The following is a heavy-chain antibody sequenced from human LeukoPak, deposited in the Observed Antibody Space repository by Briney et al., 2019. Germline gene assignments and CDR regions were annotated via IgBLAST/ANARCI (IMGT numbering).Heavy chain of an antibody. CDR1: GLTFSSSW. Sequence: GGSLRLSCAVSGLTFSSSWMDWVRQAPGKGLEWVASINPDGNKKYSADSVKGRFTISRDNSKNTLYLQMNSLRAEDTAVYYCARDRYSSGWHGGNWFDPWGQGALVTVSS. J-gene: IGHJ5*02. V-gene: IGHV3-7*01. CDR2: INPDGNKK. CDR3: ARDRYSSGWHGGNWFDP. D-gene: IGHD6-19*01.